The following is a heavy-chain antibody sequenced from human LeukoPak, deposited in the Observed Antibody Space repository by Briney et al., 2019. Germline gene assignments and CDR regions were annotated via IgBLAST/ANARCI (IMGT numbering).Heavy chain of an antibody. CDR3: ARRRRGYSYGIDY. CDR1: GGSFSGYY. V-gene: IGHV4-34*01. Sequence: SETLSLTCAVHGGSFSGYYWSWIRQPPGKGLEWIGEINHSGSTNYNPSLKSRVTISVDTSKNQFSLKLSSVTAADTAVYYCARRRRGYSYGIDYWGQGTLVTVSS. CDR2: INHSGST. J-gene: IGHJ4*02. D-gene: IGHD5-18*01.